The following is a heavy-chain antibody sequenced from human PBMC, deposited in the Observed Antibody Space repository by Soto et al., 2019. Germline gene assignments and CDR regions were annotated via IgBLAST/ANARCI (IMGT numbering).Heavy chain of an antibody. CDR2: ISYDGSNK. D-gene: IGHD1-26*01. V-gene: IGHV3-30-3*01. CDR1: GFTFSSYA. J-gene: IGHJ4*02. Sequence: QVQLVESGGGVVQPGRSLRLSCAASGFTFSSYAMHWVRQAPGKGLEWVAVISYDGSNKYYADSVKGRFTISRDNSKNTLYLQMNSLRAENTAVYYCASPRGIAGSYFDYWGQGTLVTVSS. CDR3: ASPRGIAGSYFDY.